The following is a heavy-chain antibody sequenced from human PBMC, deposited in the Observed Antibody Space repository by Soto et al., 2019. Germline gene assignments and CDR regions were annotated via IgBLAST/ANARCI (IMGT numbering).Heavy chain of an antibody. CDR1: GFTFSAYS. CDR2: IISSSSTI. V-gene: IGHV3-48*02. J-gene: IGHJ4*02. CDR3: ARDRPADY. Sequence: GGSLRLSCAASGFTFSAYSMNWVRQAPGKGLEWVSYIISSSSTIYYADSVKGRFTISRDNAKNSVYLQMNSLRDEDTAVYYCARDRPADYWGQGTLVTVSS.